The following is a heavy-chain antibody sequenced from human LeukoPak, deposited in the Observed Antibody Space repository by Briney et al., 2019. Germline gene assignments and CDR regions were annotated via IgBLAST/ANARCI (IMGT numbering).Heavy chain of an antibody. V-gene: IGHV4-59*01. J-gene: IGHJ3*02. CDR1: GGSISSYY. D-gene: IGHD3-22*01. CDR2: IYYSGST. Sequence: SETLSLTCTVSGGSISSYYWSWIRQPPGKGVEWIGYIYYSGSTNYNPSLKSRVTISVDTSKNQFSLKLSSVTAADTAVYYCARVYYDSSGAFDIWGQGTMVTVSS. CDR3: ARVYYDSSGAFDI.